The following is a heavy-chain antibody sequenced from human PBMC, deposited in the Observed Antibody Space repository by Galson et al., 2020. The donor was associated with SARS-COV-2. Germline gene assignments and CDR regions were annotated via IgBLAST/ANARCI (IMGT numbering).Heavy chain of an antibody. D-gene: IGHD3-3*01. J-gene: IGHJ6*02. CDR2: AWPDGNRE. V-gene: IGHV3-33*01. Sequence: GGSLRLSCSTSGFTLSTYGVHWVRQAPGKGLEWVAFAWPDGNREKYADSVKGRFTISKDNAKNRVSLQMNNVKGGDSGVYFCARGGRVAILGVASRPRSTGMDVWGQGTTVSVSS. CDR1: GFTLSTYG. CDR3: ARGGRVAILGVASRPRSTGMDV.